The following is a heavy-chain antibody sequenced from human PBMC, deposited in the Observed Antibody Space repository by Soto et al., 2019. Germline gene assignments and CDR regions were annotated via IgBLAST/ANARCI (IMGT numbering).Heavy chain of an antibody. CDR2: VIPIIGEG. CDR3: ARPAVNDLDADSSAFDI. Sequence: QVQLVQSGAEVKEPGSSVKVSCKVSGGTFSSQTINWVRQVPGQGLEWMGSVIPIIGEGKYAQSFLGRVTITADRSTRTAYRERRSLRSEDPAVYYCARPAVNDLDADSSAFDIWGQGTMVTVSS. CDR1: GGTFSSQT. V-gene: IGHV1-69*02. J-gene: IGHJ3*02. D-gene: IGHD1-1*01.